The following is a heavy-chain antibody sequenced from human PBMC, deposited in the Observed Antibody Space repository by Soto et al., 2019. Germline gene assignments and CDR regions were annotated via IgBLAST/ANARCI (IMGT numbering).Heavy chain of an antibody. CDR2: INAGKGNT. CDR1: GYTFTRYA. Sequence: ASVKVSCKASGYTFTRYAMHWVRQAPGQRLEWMGWINAGKGNTKYSQKFQGRVTITRDTSASTVYMEMSSLRSEDTAVYYCARDHYYGSGTYNYFDYWGQGTLVTVSS. CDR3: ARDHYYGSGTYNYFDY. D-gene: IGHD3-10*01. V-gene: IGHV1-3*01. J-gene: IGHJ4*02.